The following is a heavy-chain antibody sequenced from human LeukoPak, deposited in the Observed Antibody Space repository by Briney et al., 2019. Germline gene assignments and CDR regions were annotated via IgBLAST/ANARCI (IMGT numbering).Heavy chain of an antibody. CDR2: IWYDGSNK. D-gene: IGHD3-16*01. V-gene: IGHV3-33*01. CDR1: GFTFSSYG. Sequence: GGSLRLSCAASGFTFSSYGMHWVRQASGKGLEWVAVIWYDGSNKYYADSVKGRFTISRDNSKNTLYLQMNSLRAEDTAVYYCARGGGGDPVDYWGQGALVTVSS. CDR3: ARGGGGDPVDY. J-gene: IGHJ4*02.